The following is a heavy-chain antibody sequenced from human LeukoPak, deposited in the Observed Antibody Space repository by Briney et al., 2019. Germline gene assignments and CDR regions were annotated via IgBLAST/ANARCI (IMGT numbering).Heavy chain of an antibody. D-gene: IGHD1-1*01. CDR2: IYPGDSDT. CDR3: ARRFGRTTDY. V-gene: IGHV5-51*01. Sequence: GESLKISCMGSGYTFTNYWIAWVRQMSGKGLEWMGTIYPGDSDTRYSSSFQGQVTISADKSISTAYLQWSSLKASDTAMYYCARRFGRTTDYWGQGTLVTVSS. CDR1: GYTFTNYW. J-gene: IGHJ4*02.